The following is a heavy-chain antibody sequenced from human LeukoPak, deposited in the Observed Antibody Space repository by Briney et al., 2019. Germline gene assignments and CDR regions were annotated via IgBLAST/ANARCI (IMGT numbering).Heavy chain of an antibody. D-gene: IGHD6-13*01. J-gene: IGHJ4*02. CDR2: ISSSSSYI. V-gene: IGHV3-21*01. CDR1: GFTVSSNS. Sequence: PGGSLRLSCTVSGFTVSSNSMSWVRQAPGKGLEWVSSISSSSSYIYYADSVKGRFTISRDNAKNSLYLQMNSLRAEDTAVYYCARDPYSSSGLFDYWGQGTLVTVSS. CDR3: ARDPYSSSGLFDY.